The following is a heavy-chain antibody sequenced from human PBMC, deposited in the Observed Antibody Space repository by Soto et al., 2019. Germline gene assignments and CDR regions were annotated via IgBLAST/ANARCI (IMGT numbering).Heavy chain of an antibody. Sequence: QVQLEQSGAEVKKPGSSVKVSCKASGGTFSSYAISWVRQAPGQGLEWMGGIIPIFGTANYAQKFQGRVTSTADETTSTAYMELSSIRSDNTAVYYCARALVGAYIVGGRYYGMDVWSQRTTVTVSS. D-gene: IGHD1-26*01. V-gene: IGHV1-69*01. CDR2: IIPIFGTA. J-gene: IGHJ6*02. CDR1: GGTFSSYA. CDR3: ARALVGAYIVGGRYYGMDV.